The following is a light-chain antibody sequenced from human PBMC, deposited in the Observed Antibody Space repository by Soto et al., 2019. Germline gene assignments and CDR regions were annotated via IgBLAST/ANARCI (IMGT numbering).Light chain of an antibody. Sequence: EIVLTQSPGTLSLSPGERATLSCRASQSVSSSYLAWYQQKPGQAPRLLIYGASSRATGIPDRFSGSGSGTDFTLTISRLEPEDFAVYYCQQYGSSPLITFGQGTRLVIK. CDR1: QSVSSSY. CDR2: GAS. CDR3: QQYGSSPLIT. V-gene: IGKV3-20*01. J-gene: IGKJ5*01.